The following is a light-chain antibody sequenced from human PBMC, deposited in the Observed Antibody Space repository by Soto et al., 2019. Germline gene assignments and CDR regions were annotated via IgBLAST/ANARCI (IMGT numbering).Light chain of an antibody. Sequence: QYALTQSASVSGSPGQSITISCTGTDNDVGGYDFVSWYQQHPGRAPKLLIHQVTIRLSGISSRFSGSKSGNTASLTITGLQPEDEAMYFCCSHSTSIAWVFGGGTKVTVL. CDR2: QVT. CDR1: DNDVGGYDF. CDR3: CSHSTSIAWV. J-gene: IGLJ3*02. V-gene: IGLV2-14*01.